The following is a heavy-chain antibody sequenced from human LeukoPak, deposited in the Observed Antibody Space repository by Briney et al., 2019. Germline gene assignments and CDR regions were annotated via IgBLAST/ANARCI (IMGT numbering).Heavy chain of an antibody. Sequence: GGSLRLSCAASGFTFSTYGMHWVRQAPGKGLEWVAVISYDGSNKYYADSVKGRFTISRDNSKNTLYLQMNSLRAEDTGVYYCARGKWDAFDIWGQGTMVTVSS. CDR2: ISYDGSNK. V-gene: IGHV3-30*03. CDR3: ARGKWDAFDI. D-gene: IGHD2-8*01. CDR1: GFTFSTYG. J-gene: IGHJ3*02.